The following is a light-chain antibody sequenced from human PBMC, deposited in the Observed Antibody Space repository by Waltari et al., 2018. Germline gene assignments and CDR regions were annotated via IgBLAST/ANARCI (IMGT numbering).Light chain of an antibody. CDR1: QGRLCGRNKNNS. CDR2: CAS. Sequence: DIVMTQSPDYLAVAPGERATLHRKSRQGRLCGRNKNNSLAWYQKKVGQPPKLLVYCASIRASGVPDRFSGSGSGTDFTLTISGLQAEDLAVYYCQQYCSLPITFGPGTKVDIK. V-gene: IGKV4-1*01. J-gene: IGKJ3*01. CDR3: QQYCSLPIT.